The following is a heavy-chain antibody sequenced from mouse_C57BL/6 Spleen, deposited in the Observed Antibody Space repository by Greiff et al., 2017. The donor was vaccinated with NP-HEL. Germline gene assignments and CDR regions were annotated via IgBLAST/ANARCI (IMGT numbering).Heavy chain of an antibody. D-gene: IGHD1-1*01. CDR1: GYTFTTYP. V-gene: IGHV1-47*01. CDR2: FHPYNDDT. J-gene: IGHJ1*03. CDR3: ARPGDYYGSRYWYFDV. Sequence: QVHVKQSGAELVKPGASVKMSCKASGYTFTTYPIEWMKQNHGKSLEWIGNFHPYNDDTKYNEKFKGKATLTVEKSSSTVYLELSRLTSDDSAVYYCARPGDYYGSRYWYFDVWGTGTTVTVSS.